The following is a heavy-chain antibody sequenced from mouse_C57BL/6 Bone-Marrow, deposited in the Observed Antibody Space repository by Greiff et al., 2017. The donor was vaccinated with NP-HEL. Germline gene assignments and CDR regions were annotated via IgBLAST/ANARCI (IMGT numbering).Heavy chain of an antibody. J-gene: IGHJ4*01. CDR2: IYPGNSDT. V-gene: IGHV1-5*01. Sequence: VHVKQSGTVLARPGASVKMSCKTSGYTFTSYWMHWVKQRPGQGLEWIGAIYPGNSDTSYNQKFKGKAKLTAVTSASTAYMELSSLTNEDSAVYYCTRRNGYWVVMDYWGQGTSVTVSS. CDR3: TRRNGYWVVMDY. D-gene: IGHD2-3*01. CDR1: GYTFTSYW.